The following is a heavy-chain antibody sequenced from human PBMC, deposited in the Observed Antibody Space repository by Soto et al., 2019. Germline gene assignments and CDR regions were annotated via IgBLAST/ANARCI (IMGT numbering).Heavy chain of an antibody. CDR1: GGSIRSSRCS. V-gene: IGHV4-39*01. D-gene: IGHD3-3*01. Sequence: SETLSVSWSLSGGSIRSSRCSWGSFRQPPGTGLEWIGSTYYSGTTYYNPSLKSRVTISVDTSKNRFSLKLSSVTAADTAVYYCARLLRMGDIDYWGQGTLVTVSS. J-gene: IGHJ4*02. CDR3: ARLLRMGDIDY. CDR2: TYYSGTT.